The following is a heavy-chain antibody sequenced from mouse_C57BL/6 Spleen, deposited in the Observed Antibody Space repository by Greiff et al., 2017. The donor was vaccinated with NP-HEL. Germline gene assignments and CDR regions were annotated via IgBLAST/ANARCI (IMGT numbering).Heavy chain of an antibody. Sequence: QVQLQQPGAELVMPGASVKLSCKASGYTFTSYWMHWVKQRPGQGLEWIGEIDPSDSYTNYNQKFKGKSTLTVDKSSSTAYMQLSSRTSEDSAVYYCARERLRRRKDFDYWGQGTTLTVSS. D-gene: IGHD2-2*01. CDR2: IDPSDSYT. V-gene: IGHV1-69*01. CDR3: ARERLRRRKDFDY. J-gene: IGHJ2*01. CDR1: GYTFTSYW.